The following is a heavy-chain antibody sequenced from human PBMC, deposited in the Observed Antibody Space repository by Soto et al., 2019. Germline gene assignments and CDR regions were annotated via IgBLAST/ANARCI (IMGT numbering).Heavy chain of an antibody. CDR3: ARVGTCSSISCSFDY. CDR1: GGSISNYY. Sequence: PSETLSLTCTVSGGSISNYYWSWIRQPPGKGLECIGYIYYSGTTNYNPSLKSRVTISVDTSKNQFSLKLSSVTAADTAMYYCARVGTCSSISCSFDYWGQGTLVTVSS. J-gene: IGHJ4*02. D-gene: IGHD2-2*01. V-gene: IGHV4-59*01. CDR2: IYYSGTT.